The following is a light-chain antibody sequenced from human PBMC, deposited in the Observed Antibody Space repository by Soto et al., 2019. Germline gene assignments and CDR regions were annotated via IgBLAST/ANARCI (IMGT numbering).Light chain of an antibody. V-gene: IGLV2-14*01. CDR2: EVT. CDR3: SSYTRDTALV. CDR1: TSDTGSYDF. Sequence: QSVLTQPASVSGSPGQSITISCTGTTSDTGSYDFVSWYQQHPGKAPKLMIYEVTNRPSGVSNRFSGSKSGSTASLTISGLQAEDEADYYCSSYTRDTALVFGPGTKVTVL. J-gene: IGLJ1*01.